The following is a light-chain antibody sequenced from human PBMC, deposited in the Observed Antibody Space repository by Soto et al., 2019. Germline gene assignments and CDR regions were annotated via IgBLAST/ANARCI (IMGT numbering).Light chain of an antibody. J-gene: IGKJ3*01. CDR2: GAS. CDR3: QQYGTSPFT. V-gene: IGKV3-20*01. Sequence: EIVLTQSPGTLSLSPGERATLSCRASQSLGSRYLVWYQQKPGQAPRLLIYGASSRATGIPDRFGGSGSGTDFTLTITRLEPEDFVVYYCQQYGTSPFTFGPGTKVDIK. CDR1: QSLGSRY.